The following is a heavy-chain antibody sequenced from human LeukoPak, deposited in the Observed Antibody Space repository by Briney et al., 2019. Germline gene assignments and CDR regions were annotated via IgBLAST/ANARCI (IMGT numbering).Heavy chain of an antibody. CDR2: IKQDGREK. J-gene: IGHJ5*02. CDR3: ARWRHDYGDEKFDP. V-gene: IGHV3-7*01. CDR1: GFTFSSYW. D-gene: IGHD4-17*01. Sequence: PGGSLRLSCAASGFTFSSYWMSWVRQAPGKGLEWVPNIKQDGREKYYVDSVKGRFTISRDNAKNSLYLQMNSLRAEDTAVYYCARWRHDYGDEKFDPWGQGTLVTVSS.